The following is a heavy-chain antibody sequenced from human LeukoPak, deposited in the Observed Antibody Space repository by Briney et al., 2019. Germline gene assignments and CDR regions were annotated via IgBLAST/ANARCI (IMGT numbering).Heavy chain of an antibody. V-gene: IGHV3-21*01. CDR3: ARDPTTTTVTTDWFDP. D-gene: IGHD4-17*01. CDR1: GFTFSSYS. CDR2: ISSSSSYI. Sequence: GGSLRLSCAASGFTFSSYSINWVRQAPGKWLEWVSSISSSSSYIYYADSVKGRFTISRDNAKNSRYLQMNSLRAEDTAVYYCARDPTTTTVTTDWFDPWGQGTLVTVSS. J-gene: IGHJ5*02.